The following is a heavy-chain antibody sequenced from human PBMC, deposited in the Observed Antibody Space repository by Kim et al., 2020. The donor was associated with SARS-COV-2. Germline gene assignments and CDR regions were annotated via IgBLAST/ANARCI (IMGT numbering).Heavy chain of an antibody. J-gene: IGHJ2*01. D-gene: IGHD4-17*01. CDR3: ARRYGDYPPYWYFDL. V-gene: IGHV3-9*01. CDR2: ISWNSGSI. CDR1: GFTFGDYA. Sequence: GGSLRLSCAASGFTFGDYAMHWVRQAPGKGLEWVSGISWNSGSIGYADSVKGRFTISRDNAKNSLYLQMNSLRAEDTALYYCARRYGDYPPYWYFDLWGRGTLVTVSS.